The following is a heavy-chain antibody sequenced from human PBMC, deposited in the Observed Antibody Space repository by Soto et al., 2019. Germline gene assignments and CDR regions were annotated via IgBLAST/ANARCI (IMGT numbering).Heavy chain of an antibody. CDR3: ASPGGYYDSSGYPQVFDY. D-gene: IGHD3-22*01. CDR1: GGTFSSYA. Sequence: SVKVSCKASGGTFSSYAISWVRQAPGQGLEWMGGIIPIFGTANYAQKFQGRVTITADESTSTAYMELSSLRSEDTAVYYCASPGGYYDSSGYPQVFDYWGQGTLVTVSS. CDR2: IIPIFGTA. V-gene: IGHV1-69*13. J-gene: IGHJ4*02.